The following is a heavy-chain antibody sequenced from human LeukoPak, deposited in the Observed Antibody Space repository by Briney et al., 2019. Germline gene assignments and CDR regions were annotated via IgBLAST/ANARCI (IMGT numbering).Heavy chain of an antibody. CDR3: ARPQDDYGDHGLYHYMDV. Sequence: HPGGSLRLSCAASGFTFSSYWMSWVRQAPGKGLEWVANIKQDGSEKYYVDSVKGRFTISRDNAKNSLYLQMNSLRAEDTAVYYCARPQDDYGDHGLYHYMDVWGKGTTVTVSS. J-gene: IGHJ6*03. CDR1: GFTFSSYW. CDR2: IKQDGSEK. D-gene: IGHD4-17*01. V-gene: IGHV3-7*01.